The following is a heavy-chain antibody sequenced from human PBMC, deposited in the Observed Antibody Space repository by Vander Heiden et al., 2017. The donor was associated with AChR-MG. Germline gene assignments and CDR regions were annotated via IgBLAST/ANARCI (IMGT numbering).Heavy chain of an antibody. CDR2: INHSGST. Sequence: QVQLQQWGAGLLKPSETLSLTCAVYGGSFSGYYWSWIRQPPGKGLEWIGEINHSGSTNYNPSLKSRVTISVDTSKNQFSLKLSSVTAADTAVYYCARGDGIAARRAKLVPKGEIDPWGQGTLVTVSS. CDR3: ARGDGIAARRAKLVPKGEIDP. J-gene: IGHJ5*02. CDR1: GGSFSGYY. V-gene: IGHV4-34*01. D-gene: IGHD6-6*01.